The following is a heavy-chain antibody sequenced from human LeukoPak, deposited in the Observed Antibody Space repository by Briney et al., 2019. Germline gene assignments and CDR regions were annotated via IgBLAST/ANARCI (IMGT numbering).Heavy chain of an antibody. CDR3: ARESGYCSSTSCYGPFYYYYYMDV. D-gene: IGHD2-2*01. V-gene: IGHV4-61*02. J-gene: IGHJ6*03. CDR2: IYTSGST. CDR1: GGSISSGSYY. Sequence: SQTLSLTCTVSGGSISSGSYYWSWIRQPAGKGLEWIGRIYTSGSTNYNPSLKSRVTILVDTSKNQFSLKLSSVTAADTAVYYCARESGYCSSTSCYGPFYYYYYMDVWGKGTTVTVSS.